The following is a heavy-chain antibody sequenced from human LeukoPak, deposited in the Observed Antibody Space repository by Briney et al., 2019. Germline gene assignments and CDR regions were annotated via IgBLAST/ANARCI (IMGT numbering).Heavy chain of an antibody. Sequence: GGSLRLSCAASGFTFSIYWMHWVRQAPGKGLVWVSHINKDGNTITYVDSVKGRFTISRDNAKNTLYLQMNSLRAEDTAVYYCVRGLGAYQFDYRGQGTLVTVSS. J-gene: IGHJ4*02. CDR1: GFTFSIYW. CDR2: INKDGNTI. CDR3: VRGLGAYQFDY. V-gene: IGHV3-74*01. D-gene: IGHD2-2*01.